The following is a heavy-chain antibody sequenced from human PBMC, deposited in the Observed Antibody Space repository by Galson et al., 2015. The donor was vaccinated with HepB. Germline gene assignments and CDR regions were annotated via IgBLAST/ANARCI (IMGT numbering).Heavy chain of an antibody. Sequence: PALVKPTQTLTLTYTFSGFSLTTSGVGVAWVRQPPGKALEWLALIYWDGDKRFSPSLKERLTITKDISKNQVVITMTNMDPLDTATYYCARFNSGWFAPGNLNDVFDIWGQGTKVSVSS. CDR3: ARFNSGWFAPGNLNDVFDI. CDR2: IYWDGDK. V-gene: IGHV2-5*02. CDR1: GFSLTTSGVG. J-gene: IGHJ3*02. D-gene: IGHD6-19*01.